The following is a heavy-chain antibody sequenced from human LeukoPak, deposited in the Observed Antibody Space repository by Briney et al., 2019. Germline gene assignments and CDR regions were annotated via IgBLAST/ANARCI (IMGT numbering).Heavy chain of an antibody. CDR3: AKQQLVRCFDY. CDR1: GGSIGTSNW. V-gene: IGHV4-4*02. Sequence: SETLSLTCAVSGGSIGTSNWWSWVRQPPGKGLEWIGEIYHGGSTNYNPSLKSRLTISVDKSKNHFSLKLSSVTAADTAVYYCAKQQLVRCFDYWGQGTLVTVSS. CDR2: IYHGGST. J-gene: IGHJ4*02. D-gene: IGHD6-13*01.